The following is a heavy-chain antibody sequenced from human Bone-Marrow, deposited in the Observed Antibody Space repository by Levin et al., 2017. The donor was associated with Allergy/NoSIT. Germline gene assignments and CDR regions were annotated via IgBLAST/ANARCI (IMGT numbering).Heavy chain of an antibody. J-gene: IGHJ5*02. CDR1: GGTFSSYA. CDR3: ASEVHCSSTSCLRFDP. CDR2: IIPIFGTA. Sequence: SVKVSCKASGGTFSSYAISWVRQAPGQGLEWMGGIIPIFGTANYAQKFQGRVTITADKSTSTAYMELSSLRSEDTAVYYCASEVHCSSTSCLRFDPWGQGTLVTVSS. V-gene: IGHV1-69*06. D-gene: IGHD2-2*01.